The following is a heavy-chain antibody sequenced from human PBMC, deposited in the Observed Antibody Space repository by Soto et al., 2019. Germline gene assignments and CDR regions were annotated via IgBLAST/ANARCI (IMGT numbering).Heavy chain of an antibody. CDR3: AKDLLYYVWGPGGGSDY. Sequence: PGGSLRLSCAASGFTFRDYAMSWVRQAPGKGLQWVSGISDSGGTTYYADSVKGRFPISRENPKNPLYLQIKSLGVEDTAMYYCAKDLLYYVWGPGGGSDYWGQGPRDTV. D-gene: IGHD3-10*02. CDR1: GFTFRDYA. V-gene: IGHV3-23*01. CDR2: ISDSGGTT. J-gene: IGHJ4*02.